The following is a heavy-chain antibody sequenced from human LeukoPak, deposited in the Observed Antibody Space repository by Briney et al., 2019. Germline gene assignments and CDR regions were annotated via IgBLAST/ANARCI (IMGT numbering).Heavy chain of an antibody. D-gene: IGHD3-3*01. CDR2: ITGDCNYI. V-gene: IGHV3-21*01. Sequence: RGSLRLSCAASGFNFNTYTMTWVRQAPGKGLEWVSSITGDCNYIFYADSVKGRFTISRDNAKNSLYLQVTSLRGEDTAVYYCTRERNFYHYDSWGQGTLVTVSS. CDR3: TRERNFYHYDS. CDR1: GFNFNTYT. J-gene: IGHJ4*02.